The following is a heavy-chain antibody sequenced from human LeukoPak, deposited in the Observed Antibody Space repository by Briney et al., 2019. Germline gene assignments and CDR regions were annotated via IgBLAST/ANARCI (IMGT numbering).Heavy chain of an antibody. CDR2: INPNSGGT. J-gene: IGHJ4*02. V-gene: IGHV1-2*02. D-gene: IGHD5-18*01. CDR3: ARDHSYGYSYYFDY. Sequence: PSVKVSCKASGYTFTSYGISWVRQAPGQGLEWMGWINPNSGGTNYAQKFQGRVTMTRDTSISTAYMELSRLRSDDMAVYYCARDHSYGYSYYFDYWGQGTLVTVSS. CDR1: GYTFTSYG.